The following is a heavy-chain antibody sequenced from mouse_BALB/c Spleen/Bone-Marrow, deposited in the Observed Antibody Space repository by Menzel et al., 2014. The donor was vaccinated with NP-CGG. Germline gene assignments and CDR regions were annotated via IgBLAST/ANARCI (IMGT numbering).Heavy chain of an antibody. CDR2: IDPSDSET. CDR3: AREAGYYYAMDY. Sequence: QVQLKESGPQLVRPGASVKISCKASGYSFTSYWMHWVEQRPGQGLEWIGMIDPSDSETRLNQKFKDKATLTVDKSSSTAYMQLSSPTSEDSAVYYCAREAGYYYAMDYWGQGTSVTVSS. J-gene: IGHJ4*01. CDR1: GYSFTSYW. D-gene: IGHD2-2*01. V-gene: IGHV1S126*01.